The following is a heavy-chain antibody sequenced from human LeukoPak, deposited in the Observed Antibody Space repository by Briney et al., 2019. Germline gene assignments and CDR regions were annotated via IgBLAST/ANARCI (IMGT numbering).Heavy chain of an antibody. CDR3: ARDVYYYDGSFHY. CDR2: IAHSGST. D-gene: IGHD3-22*01. CDR1: GYSISTGYF. V-gene: IGHV4-38-2*02. J-gene: IGHJ4*02. Sequence: SQTLSLTCAVSGYSISTGYFGAWFRQSPGKGLEWIGSIAHSGSTYSKSSLKSRVLISVDTSNSQFSLKLTSVTAADTATYYCARDVYYYDGSFHYWGQGMRVAVSS.